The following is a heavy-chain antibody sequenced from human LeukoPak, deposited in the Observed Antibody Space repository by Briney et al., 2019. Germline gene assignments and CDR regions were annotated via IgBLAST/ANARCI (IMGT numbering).Heavy chain of an antibody. CDR3: ARVPDFWSGYPDY. J-gene: IGHJ4*02. D-gene: IGHD3-3*01. V-gene: IGHV4-39*02. CDR2: VNYNGYA. Sequence: SETLSLTCTVSGGSISNTYYYWGWIRQPPGKGLEYIGSVNYNGYAFYNPSLKSRVTISVDTSKNQFSLKLSSVTAADTAVYYCARVPDFWSGYPDYWGQGTLVTVSS. CDR1: GGSISNTYYY.